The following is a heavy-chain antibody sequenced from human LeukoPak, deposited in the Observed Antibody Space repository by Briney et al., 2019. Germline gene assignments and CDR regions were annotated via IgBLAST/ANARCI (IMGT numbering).Heavy chain of an antibody. Sequence: PGGSLRLSCAASGFTFSSYWMSWVRQAPGKGLEWVANIKQDGSEKYYVDSVKGRFTISRDNAKNSLYLQMNSLRAEDTAVYYCANHDYGDFLDYWGQGTLVTVSS. J-gene: IGHJ4*02. V-gene: IGHV3-7*03. CDR1: GFTFSSYW. CDR3: ANHDYGDFLDY. D-gene: IGHD4-17*01. CDR2: IKQDGSEK.